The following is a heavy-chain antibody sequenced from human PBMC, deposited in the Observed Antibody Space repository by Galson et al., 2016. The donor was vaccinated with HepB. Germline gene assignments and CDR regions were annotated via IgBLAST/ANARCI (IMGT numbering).Heavy chain of an antibody. CDR3: AGCMHRTCHHSPFES. CDR1: GFTVNSNY. CDR2: IYSGGST. D-gene: IGHD2-8*01. V-gene: IGHV3-53*01. J-gene: IGHJ4*02. Sequence: SLRLSCAASGFTVNSNYMSWVRQAPGKGLEWVSSIYSGGSTYYADSVKGRFTISRDNAKNSLNLRMNSLGAEDTAVYYCAGCMHRTCHHSPFESWGQGTQVTASS.